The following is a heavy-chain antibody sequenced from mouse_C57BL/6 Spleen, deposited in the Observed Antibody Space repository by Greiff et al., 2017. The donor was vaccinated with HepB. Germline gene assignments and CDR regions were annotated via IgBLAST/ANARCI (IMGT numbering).Heavy chain of an antibody. J-gene: IGHJ1*03. V-gene: IGHV5-4*01. CDR1: GFTFSSYA. Sequence: EVKVVESGGGLVKPGGSLKLSCAASGFTFSSYAMSWVRQTPEKRLEWVATISDGGSYTYYPDNVKGRFTISRDNAKNNLYLQMSHLKSEDTAMYYCARDIDYGSRPWYFDVWGTGTTVTVSS. D-gene: IGHD1-1*01. CDR2: ISDGGSYT. CDR3: ARDIDYGSRPWYFDV.